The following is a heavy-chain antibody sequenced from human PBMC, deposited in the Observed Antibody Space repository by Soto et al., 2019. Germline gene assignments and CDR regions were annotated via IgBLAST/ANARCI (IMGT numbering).Heavy chain of an antibody. Sequence: ASVKVSCKVSGYTLTELSMHWVRQAPGKGLEWMGGFDPEDGETIYAQKFQGRVTMTEDTSTDTAYMELSSLRSEDTAVYYCATFRYLDPITIAYYFDYWGQGTLVTVSS. CDR1: GYTLTELS. J-gene: IGHJ4*02. V-gene: IGHV1-24*01. CDR3: ATFRYLDPITIAYYFDY. CDR2: FDPEDGET. D-gene: IGHD3-3*01.